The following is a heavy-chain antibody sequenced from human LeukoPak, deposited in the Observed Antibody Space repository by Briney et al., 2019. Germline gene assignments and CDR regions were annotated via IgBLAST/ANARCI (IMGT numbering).Heavy chain of an antibody. D-gene: IGHD7-27*01. V-gene: IGHV1-69*02. Sequence: SVKVSCKASGGTFNSYTISWVRQAPGQGLEWMGRIIPILGIANYAQKFQGSVTTTADKTKSTAYMELSSLRSEDTAVYYCARPTNWGYAFDIWGQGTMVTVSS. CDR2: IIPILGIA. CDR1: GGTFNSYT. CDR3: ARPTNWGYAFDI. J-gene: IGHJ3*02.